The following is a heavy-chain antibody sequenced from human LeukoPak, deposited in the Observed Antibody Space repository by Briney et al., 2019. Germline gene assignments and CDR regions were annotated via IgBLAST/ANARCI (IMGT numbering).Heavy chain of an antibody. V-gene: IGHV4-4*02. CDR3: AGLVGRYSSGLYYYYFDY. Sequence: SGTLSLTCTVSGDSINSLDLWSWARQPPGKGLEWIGEMYLSGTTHSNPSVKSRVTISIDKSKNQFFLNLSSVTAADTAVYYCAGLVGRYSSGLYYYYFDYWGQGTLVTVSS. CDR1: GDSINSLDL. J-gene: IGHJ4*02. CDR2: MYLSGTT. D-gene: IGHD3-22*01.